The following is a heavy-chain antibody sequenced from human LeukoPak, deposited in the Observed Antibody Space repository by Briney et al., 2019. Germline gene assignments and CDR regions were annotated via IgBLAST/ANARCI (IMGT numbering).Heavy chain of an antibody. CDR2: ISSSSYI. J-gene: IGHJ4*02. D-gene: IGHD6-25*01. CDR3: ARGYSTGALWDY. Sequence: KAGGSLRLSCAASGFTFSSYSMNWVRQAPGKGLEWVSSISSSSYIYYADSVKGRFTISRDNAKNSLYLQMNSLRAEDTAVYYCARGYSTGALWDYWGQGTLVTVSS. CDR1: GFTFSSYS. V-gene: IGHV3-21*01.